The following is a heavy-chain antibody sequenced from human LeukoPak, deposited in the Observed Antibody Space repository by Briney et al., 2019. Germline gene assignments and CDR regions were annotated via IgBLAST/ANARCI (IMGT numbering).Heavy chain of an antibody. CDR2: VSVDGRHE. J-gene: IGHJ4*02. Sequence: PGGSLRLSCAASGFTFSRYAMHWVRQAPGKGLEWVAFVSVDGRHEDYGGSVEGRFSISRDNSKNTLYLQMNSLRAEDTAVYYCAKDNGDHAIDYWGRGTTVTASS. D-gene: IGHD4-17*01. CDR3: AKDNGDHAIDY. CDR1: GFTFSRYA. V-gene: IGHV3-30*18.